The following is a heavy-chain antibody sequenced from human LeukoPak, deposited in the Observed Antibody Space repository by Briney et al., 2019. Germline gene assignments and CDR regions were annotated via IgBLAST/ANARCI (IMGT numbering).Heavy chain of an antibody. J-gene: IGHJ4*02. V-gene: IGHV3-23*01. D-gene: IGHD6-13*01. CDR3: AKELKQLGYLDL. CDR1: GFTFSSCA. CDR2: ISGSGGST. Sequence: PGGSLRLSCAASGFTFSSCAMSWVRQAPGKGLEWVSTISGSGGSTYYADSVKGRFTISRDNSKNTLYLQMNSLRAEDPAVYYCAKELKQLGYLDLWGQGTLVTVSS.